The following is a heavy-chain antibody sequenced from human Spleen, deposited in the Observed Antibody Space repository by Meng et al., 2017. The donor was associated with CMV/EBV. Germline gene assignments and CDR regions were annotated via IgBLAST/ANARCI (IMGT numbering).Heavy chain of an antibody. V-gene: IGHV3-11*04. Sequence: GESLKISCAASGFTFSDYYMSWIRQAPGKGLEWLSYIGSSDYLIYYADSVKGRFTISRDNAKNSLYLQMNSLRAEDTAVYYCARALAEWLRFLDYWGQGTLVTVSS. CDR2: IGSSDYLI. CDR3: ARALAEWLRFLDY. CDR1: GFTFSDYY. D-gene: IGHD5-12*01. J-gene: IGHJ4*02.